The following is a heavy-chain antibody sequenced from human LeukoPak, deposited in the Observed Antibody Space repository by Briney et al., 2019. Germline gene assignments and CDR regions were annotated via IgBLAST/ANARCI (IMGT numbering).Heavy chain of an antibody. CDR2: INSDGSST. CDR3: ARVLAFDYYDSSGFDY. CDR1: GFTSSSYW. Sequence: GGSLRLSCVASGFTSSSYWMHWVRQAPGKGLVWVSRINSDGSSTTYADSVKGRFTISRDNAKNSLYLQMNSLRAEDTAVYYCARVLAFDYYDSSGFDYWGQGTLVTVSS. D-gene: IGHD3-22*01. V-gene: IGHV3-74*01. J-gene: IGHJ4*02.